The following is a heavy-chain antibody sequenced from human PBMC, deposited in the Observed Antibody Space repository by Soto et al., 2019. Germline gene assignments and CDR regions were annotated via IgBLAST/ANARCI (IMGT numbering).Heavy chain of an antibody. CDR2: INDDGSDT. CDR1: GFTVSDYW. D-gene: IGHD4-17*01. CDR3: ARDPTTGLDS. V-gene: IGHV3-74*01. Sequence: EVQLVESGGDLVQPGGSLRLSCAASGFTVSDYWMHWVRQAPGKGLVWVSLINDDGSDTTYADSVKGRFTISRDNAKNTVYLQMNTLRVEDTAVYYCARDPTTGLDSWGQGTLVTVSS. J-gene: IGHJ4*02.